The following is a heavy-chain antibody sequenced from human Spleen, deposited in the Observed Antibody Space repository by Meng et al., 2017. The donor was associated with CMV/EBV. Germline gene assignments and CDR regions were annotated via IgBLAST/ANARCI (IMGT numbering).Heavy chain of an antibody. V-gene: IGHV1-69*04. CDR3: ARGDSSGFGYYFDY. CDR1: GYTFTSYG. Sequence: SGYTFTSYGISWVRQAPGQGLEWMGWIIPILGIANYAQKFQGRVTITADKSTSTAYMELSSLRSEDTAVYYCARGDSSGFGYYFDYWGQGTLVTVSS. CDR2: IIPILGIA. J-gene: IGHJ4*02. D-gene: IGHD3-22*01.